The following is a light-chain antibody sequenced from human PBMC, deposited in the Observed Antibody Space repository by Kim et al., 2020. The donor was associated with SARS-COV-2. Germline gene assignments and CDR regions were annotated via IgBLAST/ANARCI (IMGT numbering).Light chain of an antibody. CDR3: ATWDNTLNAWV. CDR2: NDD. CDR1: WTNVGSHI. Sequence: ELTQPPSASGTPGQRVTISCSGSWTNVGSHIVNWFQQLPGTPPKLLIYNDDQRPSGVPDRFSGSRSGTSASLAISGLQSADEADYYCATWDNTLNAWVFGGGTRVTVL. J-gene: IGLJ3*02. V-gene: IGLV1-44*01.